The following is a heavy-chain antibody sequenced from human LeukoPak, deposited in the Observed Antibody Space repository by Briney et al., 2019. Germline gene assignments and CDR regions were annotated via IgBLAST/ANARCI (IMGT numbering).Heavy chain of an antibody. J-gene: IGHJ4*02. V-gene: IGHV4-30-4*07. CDR2: IYYSGST. CDR3: ARGNRDIPEGAFDY. D-gene: IGHD1-14*01. Sequence: SQTLSLTCAVSGGSISSGGYSWSWIRQPPGKGLEWIGYIYYSGSTNYNPSLKSRVTISVDTSKNQFSLKLSSVTAADTAVYYCARGNRDIPEGAFDYWGQGTLVTVSS. CDR1: GGSISSGGYS.